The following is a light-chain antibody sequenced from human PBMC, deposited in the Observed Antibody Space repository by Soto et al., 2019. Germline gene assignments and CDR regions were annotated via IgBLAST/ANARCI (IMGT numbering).Light chain of an antibody. CDR1: QSLVQIDGNIY. CDR3: LQATQFPHT. Sequence: DIVMTQTPLSSPVTLGQPGSIACRSSQSLVQIDGNIYLSWLQQRPGQPPRVLIYKISNRFSGGPDSFRGGRAGTKFPLTPRRAEAEEVGVYCVLQATQFPHTFGQGTKLEIK. V-gene: IGKV2-24*01. J-gene: IGKJ2*01. CDR2: KIS.